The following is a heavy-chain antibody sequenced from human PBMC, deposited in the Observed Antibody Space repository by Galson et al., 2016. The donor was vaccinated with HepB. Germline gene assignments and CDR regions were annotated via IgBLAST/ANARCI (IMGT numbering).Heavy chain of an antibody. V-gene: IGHV3-20*04. CDR3: ARVRYYGSVNYPPSIDF. CDR2: INWNGDTT. J-gene: IGHJ4*02. Sequence: SLRLSCAASGFIFSNYAMHWVRQAPGQGLEWVAGINWNGDTTGYAGSLKGRFTVSRDNAKNSLYLQMNSRRAEDSALYYCARVRYYGSVNYPPSIDFWGQGTLVTVSS. D-gene: IGHD3-10*01. CDR1: GFIFSNYA.